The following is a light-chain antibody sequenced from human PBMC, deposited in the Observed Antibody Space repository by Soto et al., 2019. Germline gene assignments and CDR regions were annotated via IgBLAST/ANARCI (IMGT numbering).Light chain of an antibody. CDR3: QQTYSTPQT. J-gene: IGKJ4*01. V-gene: IGKV1-39*01. CDR1: RSISSY. CDR2: AAS. Sequence: DIQMTQSPSSLSASVRDRVTITCRASRSISSYLNWYQQKPGKAPNLLIYAASSLLSGVPSRFSGSGSGTEFTLTISNLQPEDFATYYCQQTYSTPQTFGGGTKVEIK.